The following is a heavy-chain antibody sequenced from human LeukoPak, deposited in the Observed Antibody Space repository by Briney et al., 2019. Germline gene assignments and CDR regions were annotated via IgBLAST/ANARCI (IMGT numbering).Heavy chain of an antibody. CDR2: IYHSGTT. V-gene: IGHV4-30-2*01. CDR3: ARGLGGGTGLVELLTTFAT. D-gene: IGHD3-16*01. CDR1: GDSMSYGRSS. J-gene: IGHJ5*02. Sequence: SETLSLTCAVSGDSMSYGRSSGSWIRQPPGKALEWIGYIYHSGTTYYNPSLKSRVSISIDRSKNQFSLRLTSVTAADTAFYYCARGLGGGTGLVELLTTFATWGPGTQVTVSS.